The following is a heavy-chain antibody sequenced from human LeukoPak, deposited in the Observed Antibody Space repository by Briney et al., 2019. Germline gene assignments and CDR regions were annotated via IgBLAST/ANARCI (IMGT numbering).Heavy chain of an antibody. CDR3: AKGTYGRLESGYFDY. CDR2: ISGSGGST. V-gene: IGHV3-23*01. J-gene: IGHJ4*02. D-gene: IGHD1-1*01. Sequence: GGSLRLSCAASGFTFSSYAMSWVRQAPGKGLEWVSAISGSGGSTYYADYVKGRFTISRDNSKNTLYLQMNSLRAEDTAVYYCAKGTYGRLESGYFDYWGQGTLVTVSS. CDR1: GFTFSSYA.